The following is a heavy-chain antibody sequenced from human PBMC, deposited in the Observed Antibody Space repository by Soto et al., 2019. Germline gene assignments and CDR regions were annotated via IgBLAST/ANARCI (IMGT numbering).Heavy chain of an antibody. J-gene: IGHJ4*02. V-gene: IGHV3-48*02. CDR3: VGLEGISAALHY. CDR1: GFTFSSSS. D-gene: IGHD6-13*01. CDR2: ISSSSSNTI. Sequence: GGSLRLSCAASGFTFSSSSMNWVRQAPGKGLEWISYISSSSSNTIYYADSVKGRFTISRDNAKNSLYLQMSSLRDEDTAVYYCVGLEGISAALHYWGQGTLVTVSS.